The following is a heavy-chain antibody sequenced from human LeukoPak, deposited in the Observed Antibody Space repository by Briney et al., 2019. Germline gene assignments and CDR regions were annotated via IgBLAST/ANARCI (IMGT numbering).Heavy chain of an antibody. CDR3: ARIRQMTTVTPTYYGIDV. V-gene: IGHV1-3*01. J-gene: IGHJ6*02. CDR2: INAGNGNT. Sequence: ASVKISCKASGYTFTSYAMHWVRQAPGQRLEWMGWINAGNGNTKYSQKFQGRVTITRDTSASTAYMELSSLRSEDTAVYYCARIRQMTTVTPTYYGIDVWGQGTTVTVSS. D-gene: IGHD4-17*01. CDR1: GYTFTSYA.